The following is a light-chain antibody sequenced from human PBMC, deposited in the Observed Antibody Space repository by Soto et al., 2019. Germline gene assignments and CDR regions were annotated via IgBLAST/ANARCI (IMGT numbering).Light chain of an antibody. CDR2: GAS. CDR3: QQYGSSPWT. Sequence: EIVLTQSPGTLSLSPGERATLSCRASQSVSSSYLAWYQQKPGQAPRLLIYGASSRATGIPDRFSGSGSGTAFTLTISRLEPEDVAGYYCQQYGSSPWTFGPGNTGEIK. CDR1: QSVSSSY. J-gene: IGKJ1*01. V-gene: IGKV3-20*01.